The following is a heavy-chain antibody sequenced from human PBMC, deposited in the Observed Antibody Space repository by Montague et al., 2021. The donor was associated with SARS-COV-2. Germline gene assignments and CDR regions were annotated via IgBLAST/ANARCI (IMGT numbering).Heavy chain of an antibody. CDR3: MRAGGYVNRPPV. CDR1: GASVVNTDC. V-gene: IGHV4-4*02. CDR2: IYDTAST. Sequence: SETLSLTCAVSGASVVNTDCWSWVRQPPGKGLEWIGEIYDTASTNYNPSLKSRVTMSVDKFNNQVSLQLNYLTAADTTVYFCMRAGGYVNRPPVWGQGAQVIVSS. J-gene: IGHJ4*02. D-gene: IGHD6-19*01.